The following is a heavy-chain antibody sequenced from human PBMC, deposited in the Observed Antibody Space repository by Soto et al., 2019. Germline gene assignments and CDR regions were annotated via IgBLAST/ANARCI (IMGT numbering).Heavy chain of an antibody. J-gene: IGHJ6*02. D-gene: IGHD5-18*01. CDR2: IVVGSGNT. CDR1: GFTFTSSA. Sequence: GASVKVSCKASGFTFTSSAVQWVRQARGQRLEWIGWIVVGSGNTNYAQKFQERVTITRDMSTSTAYMELSSLRSEDTAVYYCAADQGYSYAYYYYYGMDVWGQGTTVTVS. V-gene: IGHV1-58*01. CDR3: AADQGYSYAYYYYYGMDV.